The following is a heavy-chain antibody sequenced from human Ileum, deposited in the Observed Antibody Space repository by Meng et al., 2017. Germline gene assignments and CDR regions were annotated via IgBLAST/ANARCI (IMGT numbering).Heavy chain of an antibody. D-gene: IGHD1-26*01. Sequence: VQLQVAGPGALKPAGALVLTCRYPGGSISTSYWWSWVRQPPGKGLEWIGEIHHSGSTNYNPSIKSRVTISVDKTKNQFSLKLNSVTAADTAVDYCAREWSGSYRHFDYWGQGTLVTVSS. CDR3: AREWSGSYRHFDY. V-gene: IGHV4-4*02. CDR1: GGSISTSYW. CDR2: IHHSGST. J-gene: IGHJ4*02.